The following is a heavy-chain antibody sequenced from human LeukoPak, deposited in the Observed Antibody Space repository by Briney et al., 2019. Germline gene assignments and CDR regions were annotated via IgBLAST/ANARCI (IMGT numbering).Heavy chain of an antibody. CDR3: ARGVLGPTESADY. CDR1: GGSISSSSYY. V-gene: IGHV4-39*07. CDR2: INHSGST. Sequence: PSETLSLTCTVSGGSISSSSYYWSWIRQPPGKGLEWIGEINHSGSTNYNPSLKSRVTISVDTSKNQFSLKLSSVTAADTAVYYCARGVLGPTESADYWGQGTLVTVSS. D-gene: IGHD2-8*01. J-gene: IGHJ4*02.